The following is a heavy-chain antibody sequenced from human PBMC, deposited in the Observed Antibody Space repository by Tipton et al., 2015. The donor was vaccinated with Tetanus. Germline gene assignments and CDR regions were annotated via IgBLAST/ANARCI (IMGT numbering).Heavy chain of an antibody. Sequence: QSGAEVKKPGSSVKVSCQTSGGSFSTHITSWVRQAPGQGLEWMGWIRAHNGDTKYAQKFQGRVTLTTDTSTMTAYMEVRSLRSDDTAVYYCVREINGGNSGYDYYFDNWGQGTLVTVSA. CDR3: VREINGGNSGYDYYFDN. CDR1: GGSFSTHI. V-gene: IGHV1-18*01. D-gene: IGHD5-12*01. J-gene: IGHJ4*02. CDR2: IRAHNGDT.